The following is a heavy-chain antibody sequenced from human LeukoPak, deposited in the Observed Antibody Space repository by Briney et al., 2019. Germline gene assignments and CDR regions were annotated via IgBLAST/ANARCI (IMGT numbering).Heavy chain of an antibody. V-gene: IGHV4-59*01. CDR1: GGSISSYY. Sequence: PSETLSLTCTVSGGSISSYYWSWLRQPPGKGLEWIGYMYYSGRTNYNPSLKSRVTISVATSKNQFSLKLSSVTAADTAVYYCARTFSESYYYYGMDVWGQGTTVTVSS. CDR3: ARTFSESYYYYGMDV. J-gene: IGHJ6*02. D-gene: IGHD1-26*01. CDR2: MYYSGRT.